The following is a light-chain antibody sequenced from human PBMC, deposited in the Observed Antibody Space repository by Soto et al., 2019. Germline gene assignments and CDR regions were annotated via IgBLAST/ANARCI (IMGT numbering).Light chain of an antibody. CDR3: QQYNSWSGVT. CDR1: QAIRYD. V-gene: IGKV1-17*01. J-gene: IGKJ4*01. CDR2: ATF. Sequence: DIQMTQSPSSLSASVGDRVTITCRASQAIRYDLGWYQQKPGTAPKRLIYATFTLQSGVPSRFSGSGSGTEFTLTINSLQPDDFATYHCQQYNSWSGVTFGGGTKVEIK.